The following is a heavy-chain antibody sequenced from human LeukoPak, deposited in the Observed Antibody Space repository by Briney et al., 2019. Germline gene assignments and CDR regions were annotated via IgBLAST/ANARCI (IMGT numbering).Heavy chain of an antibody. CDR3: ARKRTGKHPDY. Sequence: PSETLSLTYAVYGGSFSGYYWSWIRQPPGKGLEWIGEINHSGSTNYNLTLKSRVTISVDTSKNQFSLMLISLAAADTAVYYCARKRTGKHPDYWGQGTLVTVSS. CDR2: INHSGST. D-gene: IGHD1-14*01. V-gene: IGHV4-34*01. CDR1: GGSFSGYY. J-gene: IGHJ4*02.